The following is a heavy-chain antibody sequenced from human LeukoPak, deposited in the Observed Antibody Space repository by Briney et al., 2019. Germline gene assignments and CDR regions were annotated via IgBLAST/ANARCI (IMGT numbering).Heavy chain of an antibody. D-gene: IGHD1-7*01. J-gene: IGHJ3*02. CDR2: ISGSGGST. CDR3: ARDSGNYLDAFDI. V-gene: IGHV3-23*01. Sequence: GGTLRLSCAASGFTFSNYGMTWVRQAPGKGLEWVSAISGSGGSTYYADSVKGRFTISRDNAKNSLYLQMNSLRAEDTAVYYCARDSGNYLDAFDIWGQGTMVTVSS. CDR1: GFTFSNYG.